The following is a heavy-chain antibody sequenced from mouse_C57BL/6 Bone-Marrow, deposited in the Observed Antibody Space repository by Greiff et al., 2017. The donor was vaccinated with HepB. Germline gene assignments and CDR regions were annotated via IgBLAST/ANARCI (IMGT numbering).Heavy chain of an antibody. D-gene: IGHD1-1*01. J-gene: IGHJ1*03. Sequence: EVKVVESGGGLVQSGRSLRLSCATSGFTFSDFYMEWVRQAPGKGLEWIAASRNKANDYTTEYSASVKGRFIVSRDTSQSILYLQMNALRAEDTAIYYCARGDGSSYWYFDVWGTGTTVTVSS. V-gene: IGHV7-1*01. CDR1: GFTFSDFY. CDR3: ARGDGSSYWYFDV. CDR2: SRNKANDYTT.